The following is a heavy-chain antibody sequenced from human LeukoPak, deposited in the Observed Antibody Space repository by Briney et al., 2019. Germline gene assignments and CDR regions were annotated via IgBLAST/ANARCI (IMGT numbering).Heavy chain of an antibody. D-gene: IGHD3-22*01. CDR3: ATVGFDYDSSGTFDY. Sequence: ASVKVSCKASGYTFTSYGISWVRQAPGQGLEWMGWISAYNGNTDYAQKLQGRVTMTTDTSTSTAYMELSSLRSEDTAVYYCATVGFDYDSSGTFDYWGQGTLVTVSS. J-gene: IGHJ4*02. CDR2: ISAYNGNT. V-gene: IGHV1-18*01. CDR1: GYTFTSYG.